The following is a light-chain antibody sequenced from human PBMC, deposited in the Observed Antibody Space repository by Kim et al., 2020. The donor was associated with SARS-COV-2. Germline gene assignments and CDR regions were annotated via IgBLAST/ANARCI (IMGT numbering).Light chain of an antibody. CDR2: DAS. J-gene: IGKJ5*01. V-gene: IGKV1-39*01. CDR3: QQTYASPVT. CDR1: HNISPY. Sequence: SASVGDTVTITCRTSHNISPYLNWYQQKPGKAPNLLIYDASSLQSGVPSRFSGRRSGTDFTLTISGLQPEDFGTYYCQQTYASPVTFGQGTRLEI.